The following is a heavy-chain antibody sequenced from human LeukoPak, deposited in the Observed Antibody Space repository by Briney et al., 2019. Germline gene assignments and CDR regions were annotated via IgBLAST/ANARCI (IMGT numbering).Heavy chain of an antibody. CDR3: SRVSSKTMVRGIITKKNYYYYYYMDV. D-gene: IGHD3-10*01. CDR1: GFIFISYW. Sequence: GGSLRLSCAGSGFIFISYWMSWVRQAPGKGLEWVANIKQDGSEKYYVDSVKGRFTISRDNAKNSLYLQRNSLRAEDTAVYYCSRVSSKTMVRGIITKKNYYYYYYMDVWGKGTTVTISS. CDR2: IKQDGSEK. V-gene: IGHV3-7*01. J-gene: IGHJ6*03.